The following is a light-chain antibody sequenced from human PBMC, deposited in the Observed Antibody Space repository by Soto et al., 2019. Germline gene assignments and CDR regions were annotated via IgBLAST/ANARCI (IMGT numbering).Light chain of an antibody. CDR2: GAS. Sequence: EIVLTQSPGTLSLYPGERATLSCRASQSVSSSYLAWYQQKPGQAPRLLIYGASSRATGIPDRFSGSGSGTDFTLTISRLEPEDFAIYYCQQHNNWPLTFGGVTKVDIK. V-gene: IGKV3-20*01. J-gene: IGKJ4*01. CDR1: QSVSSSY. CDR3: QQHNNWPLT.